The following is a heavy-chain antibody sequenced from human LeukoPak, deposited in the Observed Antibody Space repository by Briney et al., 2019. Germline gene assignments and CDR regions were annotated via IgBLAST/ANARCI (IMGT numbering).Heavy chain of an antibody. J-gene: IGHJ4*02. CDR1: GFPLSLYW. CDR2: IKRCGCVT. V-gene: IGHV3-74*01. D-gene: IGHD3-3*01. CDR3: GREHDGVGTRIDH. Sequence: GGSLRLSCGASGFPLSLYWMQWVRHAPGGGLVWVSRIKRCGCVTCYEDSVKGRFTLSRDNAKNTLYLQMNSLRDGDTGVYLCGREHDGVGTRIDHWGQGTLVTVSS.